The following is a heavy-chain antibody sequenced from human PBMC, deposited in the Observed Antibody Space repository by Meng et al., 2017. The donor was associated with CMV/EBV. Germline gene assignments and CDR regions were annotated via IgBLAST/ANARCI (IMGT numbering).Heavy chain of an antibody. CDR1: GFIFSNYW. CDR2: IKQDGTER. Sequence: GESLKISCAASGFIFSNYWMSWVRQAPGKGLEWVANIKQDGTERYYVDPVKGRFTISRDNAKNSLFLHMNSLTAEDTAVYYCARDVGGRGYSADWGQGTLVTVSS. V-gene: IGHV3-7*01. CDR3: ARDVGGRGYSAD. J-gene: IGHJ4*02. D-gene: IGHD5-12*01.